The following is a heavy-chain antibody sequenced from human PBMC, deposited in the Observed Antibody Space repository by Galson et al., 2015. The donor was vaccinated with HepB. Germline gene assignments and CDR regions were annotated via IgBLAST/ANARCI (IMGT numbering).Heavy chain of an antibody. V-gene: IGHV3-30*18. CDR1: GFTFSSYG. Sequence: SLRLSCAASGFTFSSYGMHWVRQAPGKGLEWVAVISYDGSNKYYADSVKGRFTISRDNSKNTLYLQMNSLRAEDTAVYYCAKGAIVVVTDGWFDPWGQGTLVTVSS. D-gene: IGHD2-21*02. CDR3: AKGAIVVVTDGWFDP. J-gene: IGHJ5*02. CDR2: ISYDGSNK.